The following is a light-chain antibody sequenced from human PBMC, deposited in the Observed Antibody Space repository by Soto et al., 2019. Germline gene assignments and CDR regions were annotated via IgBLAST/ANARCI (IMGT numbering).Light chain of an antibody. J-gene: IGKJ5*01. Sequence: DVQMTQSPSTLSASVGDRVTITCRASQSISSWLAWYQQKPGKAPKLLIYDGSSFESGVPSRFSGSGSGSDFTLTISSLQPEDYASYYCQQSYSTPFTFGQGTRLEIK. CDR3: QQSYSTPFT. V-gene: IGKV1-5*01. CDR1: QSISSW. CDR2: DGS.